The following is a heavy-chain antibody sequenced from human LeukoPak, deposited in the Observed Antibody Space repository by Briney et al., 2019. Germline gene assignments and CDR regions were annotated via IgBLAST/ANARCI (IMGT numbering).Heavy chain of an antibody. CDR2: ISGYSAKT. V-gene: IGHV1-18*01. Sequence: ASVKVSCKTSGYTFTSYGVSWVRPAPGQGLEWMGWISGYSAKTKYAQKVQGRVTMTADTSTSTDYMELMSLTSDDTTVYYCARDRYWDNINCYRSFDYWGQGTLVTASS. J-gene: IGHJ4*02. CDR3: ARDRYWDNINCYRSFDY. D-gene: IGHD2-15*01. CDR1: GYTFTSYG.